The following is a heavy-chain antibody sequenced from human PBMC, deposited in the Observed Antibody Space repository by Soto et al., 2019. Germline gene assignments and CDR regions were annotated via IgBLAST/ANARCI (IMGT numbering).Heavy chain of an antibody. D-gene: IGHD2-2*01. V-gene: IGHV3-64D*06. CDR1: GFTFSSYA. CDR2: ISSNGGST. J-gene: IGHJ6*02. Sequence: PGGSLRLSCSASGFTFSSYAMHWVRQAPGKGLEYVSAISSNGGSTYYADSVKGRFTISRDNSKNTLYLQISSLRAEDTAVYYCVKVQDCSSTSCYARPHYYYYGMDVWGQGTTVTVSS. CDR3: VKVQDCSSTSCYARPHYYYYGMDV.